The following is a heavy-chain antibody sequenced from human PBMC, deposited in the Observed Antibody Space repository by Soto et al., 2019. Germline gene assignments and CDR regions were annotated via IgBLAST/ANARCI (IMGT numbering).Heavy chain of an antibody. CDR2: ISYDGSNK. CDR3: AKDHYYGSGSPYYYYYGMDV. D-gene: IGHD3-10*01. CDR1: GFTFSSYG. Sequence: QVQLVESGGGVVQPGRSLRLSCAASGFTFSSYGMHWVRQAPGKGLEWVAVISYDGSNKYYADSVKGRFTISRDNSKNTLYLQMNSLRAEDTAVYYCAKDHYYGSGSPYYYYYGMDVWGQGTTVTVSS. V-gene: IGHV3-30*18. J-gene: IGHJ6*02.